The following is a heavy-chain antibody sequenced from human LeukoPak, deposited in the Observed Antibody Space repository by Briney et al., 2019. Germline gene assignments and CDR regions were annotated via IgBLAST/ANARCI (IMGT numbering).Heavy chain of an antibody. CDR3: VQGGNMAARVPVGLDQ. D-gene: IGHD6-6*01. V-gene: IGHV3-23*01. CDR1: GFTFSSYA. Sequence: GGSLRLSCAASGFTFSSYAMSWVRQAPGKGLEWVSVISGSGGTTFYADSVKGRFTISRDNSKNTVYLRMSSLRAEDTAVYYCVQGGNMAARVPVGLDQWGQGTLVTVSS. CDR2: ISGSGGTT. J-gene: IGHJ4*02.